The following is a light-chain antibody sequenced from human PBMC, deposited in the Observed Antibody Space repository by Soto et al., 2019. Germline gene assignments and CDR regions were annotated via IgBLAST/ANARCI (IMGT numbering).Light chain of an antibody. J-gene: IGKJ4*01. Sequence: DIVMTQSPDSLAVSLGERATINCKSSQRVLYSSNNKNYLAWYQQKPGQPPKLLIYWASTRESGVPDRFSGSGSGTDFTLTISSLQAEDVAVYYCQQYYSTPLSFGGVTKVEIK. CDR1: QRVLYSSNNKNY. CDR3: QQYYSTPLS. V-gene: IGKV4-1*01. CDR2: WAS.